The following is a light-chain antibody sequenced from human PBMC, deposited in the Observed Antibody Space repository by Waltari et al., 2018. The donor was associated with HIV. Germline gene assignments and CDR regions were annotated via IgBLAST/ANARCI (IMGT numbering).Light chain of an antibody. V-gene: IGKV4-1*01. CDR3: HQYFNTPLT. CDR2: WAS. CDR1: QRVLYSANNLNY. Sequence: IVVTQSPDSLAVSLGERATINCKSSQRVLYSANNLNYLAWYQQKPEQPPKLLFYWASTRESGVPDRFSGSGSGTNFTLTISSLQAEDVAVYHCHQYFNTPLTFAGGTRVEIK. J-gene: IGKJ4*01.